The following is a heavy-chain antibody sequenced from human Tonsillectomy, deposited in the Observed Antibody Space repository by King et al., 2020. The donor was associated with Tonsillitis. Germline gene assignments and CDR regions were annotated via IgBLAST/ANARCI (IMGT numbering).Heavy chain of an antibody. V-gene: IGHV5-51*01. Sequence: VQLVQSRAEVKKPGESLKISCKGFGYIFTDYWIGWVRQMPGKGLEWVGIVYSGDSDTRYSPSFQGQVTISADKSIRTAYLQWNSLKSADTAVYYCVRGDWWFDPWGPGTLVTVSS. J-gene: IGHJ5*02. CDR2: VYSGDSDT. CDR1: GYIFTDYW. CDR3: VRGDWWFDP. D-gene: IGHD3-9*01.